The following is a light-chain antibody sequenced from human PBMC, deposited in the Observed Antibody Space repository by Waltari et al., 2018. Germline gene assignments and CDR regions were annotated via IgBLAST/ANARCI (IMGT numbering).Light chain of an antibody. CDR1: QSVRSN. Sequence: DIVMPQHPATLTASAGTSGTLSCRASQSVRSNLAWYQQKPGQAPRLLIYGASTRATGVPARFSGSGSGTEFTLTISSLQSEDFAVYYCQQYDSWPPGITFGGGTKVEIK. V-gene: IGKV3-15*01. CDR3: QQYDSWPPGIT. CDR2: GAS. J-gene: IGKJ4*01.